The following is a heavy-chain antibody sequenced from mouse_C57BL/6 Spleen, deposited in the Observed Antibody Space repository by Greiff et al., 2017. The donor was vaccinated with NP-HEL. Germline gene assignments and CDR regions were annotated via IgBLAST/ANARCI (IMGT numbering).Heavy chain of an antibody. CDR1: GFTFTDYY. CDR2: IRNKANGYTT. V-gene: IGHV7-3*01. CDR3: ARYKGSSYVDYAMDY. J-gene: IGHJ4*01. Sequence: EVKLMESGGGLVQPGGSLSLSCAASGFTFTDYYMSWVRQPPGKALEWLGFIRNKANGYTTEYSASVKGRFTISRDNSQSILYLQMNALRAEDSATYYCARYKGSSYVDYAMDYWGQGTSVTVSS. D-gene: IGHD1-1*01.